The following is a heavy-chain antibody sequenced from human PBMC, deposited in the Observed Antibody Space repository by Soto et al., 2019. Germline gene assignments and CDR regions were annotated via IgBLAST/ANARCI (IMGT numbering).Heavy chain of an antibody. V-gene: IGHV3-15*01. Sequence: EVQLVESGGGLVKPGGSLRLSCAASGFTFSNAWMSWVRQAPGKGLEWVGRIKSKTDGGTTDYAAPVKGRFTISRDDSKNTLYLQMNSLKTEDTAVYYCTTTPDYGDYDYYYYYYMGVWGKGTTVTVSS. CDR3: TTTPDYGDYDYYYYYYMGV. CDR1: GFTFSNAW. J-gene: IGHJ6*03. D-gene: IGHD4-17*01. CDR2: IKSKTDGGTT.